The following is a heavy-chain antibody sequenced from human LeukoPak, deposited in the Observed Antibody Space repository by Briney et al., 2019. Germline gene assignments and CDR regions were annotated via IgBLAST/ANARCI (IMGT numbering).Heavy chain of an antibody. D-gene: IGHD3-10*01. Sequence: SETLSLTCTVSGGSISSNYWSWIRQPPRKGLEWIGYIFHTGSTNYNPSPKSRVTISVDTSKNQFSLKLSSVTAADTAIYYCARHIRGAYYYFDYWGQGTLVTVSS. CDR2: IFHTGST. CDR1: GGSISSNY. CDR3: ARHIRGAYYYFDY. J-gene: IGHJ4*02. V-gene: IGHV4-59*08.